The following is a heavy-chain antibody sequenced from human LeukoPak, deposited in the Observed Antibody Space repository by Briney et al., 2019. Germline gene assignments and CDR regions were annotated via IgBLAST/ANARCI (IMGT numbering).Heavy chain of an antibody. CDR2: MRQDGSEK. CDR1: GFTFDNHI. Sequence: GGSLRLSCAASGFTFDNHIISWIRQAPGKGLEWVANMRQDGSEKFYADSVRGRFTVSRDNAKNSLYLHMNSLRVEDTALYFCAREGQAFDYWGQGTLVTVSS. CDR3: AREGQAFDY. J-gene: IGHJ4*02. V-gene: IGHV3-7*01.